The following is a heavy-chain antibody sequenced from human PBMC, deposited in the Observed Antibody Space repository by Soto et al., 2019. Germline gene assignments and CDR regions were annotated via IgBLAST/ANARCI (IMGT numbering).Heavy chain of an antibody. Sequence: QVQLQESGPGLVKPSETLSLTCTVSGGSISSYYWSWIRQPPGKGLEWIGYIYYSGSTNYNPSLKSRVTISVDTSKNQFSLKLSSVTAADTAVYYCARDSVSHDFTYYYSGMDVWGQGTTVTVSS. CDR2: IYYSGST. CDR3: ARDSVSHDFTYYYSGMDV. V-gene: IGHV4-59*01. CDR1: GGSISSYY. D-gene: IGHD3-3*01. J-gene: IGHJ6*02.